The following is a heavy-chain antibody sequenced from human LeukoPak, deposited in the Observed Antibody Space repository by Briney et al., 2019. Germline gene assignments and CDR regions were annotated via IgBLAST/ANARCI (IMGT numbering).Heavy chain of an antibody. CDR2: IKQDGIEK. Sequence: PGGSLRLSCSASGFSFTSNWMSWIRQAPGKGLKWVANIKQDGIEKHYVDSVKGRFTISRDNAKNSLVLQMNSLRAEDTAVYYCARGRGYCSSTSCSLCFDYWGQGTLVTVSS. D-gene: IGHD2-2*01. CDR1: GFSFTSNW. CDR3: ARGRGYCSSTSCSLCFDY. V-gene: IGHV3-7*01. J-gene: IGHJ4*02.